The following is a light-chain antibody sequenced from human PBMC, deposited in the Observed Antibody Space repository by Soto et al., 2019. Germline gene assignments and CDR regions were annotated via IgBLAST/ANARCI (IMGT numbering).Light chain of an antibody. CDR2: TAS. J-gene: IGKJ2*01. CDR3: QQNYSAPPT. V-gene: IGKV1-39*01. CDR1: QGITDY. Sequence: DIQMTQSPSSLSASVGDRVAITCRAGQGITDYLNWYQQKPGKAPKLLISTASRLQSGVPSRFSGSRSGTDFTLTISSLQPEDFATYYCQQNYSAPPTFGQGTTLEI.